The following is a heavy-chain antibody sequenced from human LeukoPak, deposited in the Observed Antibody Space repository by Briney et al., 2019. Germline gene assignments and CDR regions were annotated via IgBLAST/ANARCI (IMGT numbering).Heavy chain of an antibody. D-gene: IGHD7-27*01. CDR2: INHNGNVN. CDR1: GFTFSSYW. J-gene: IGHJ4*02. CDR3: AREQLGNRRFTYLDS. V-gene: IGHV3-7*03. Sequence: GGSLRLSCAASGFTFSSYWMNWARQAPGKGLEWVASINHNGNVNYYVDSVKGRFTISRDNAKNSLYLQMSNLRAEDTAVYFCAREQLGNRRFTYLDSWGQGTLVTVSS.